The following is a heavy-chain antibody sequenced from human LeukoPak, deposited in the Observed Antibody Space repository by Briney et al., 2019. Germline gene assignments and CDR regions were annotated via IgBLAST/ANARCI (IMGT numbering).Heavy chain of an antibody. Sequence: SETLSLTCTVSGGSISSSSYYWGWIRQPPGRGLEWIGSIYYSGRTYYNPSLKSRVTISVHTSKNQFSLKLSSVTAADTAVYYWARHGPQKYYDYVWGSYRYVSGWFDPWGQGTLVTVSS. D-gene: IGHD3-16*02. J-gene: IGHJ5*02. CDR3: ARHGPQKYYDYVWGSYRYVSGWFDP. CDR1: GGSISSSSYY. CDR2: IYYSGRT. V-gene: IGHV4-39*07.